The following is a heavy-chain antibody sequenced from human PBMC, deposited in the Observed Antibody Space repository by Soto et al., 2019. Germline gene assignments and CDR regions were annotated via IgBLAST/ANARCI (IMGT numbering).Heavy chain of an antibody. Sequence: GGSLRLSCAASGFTFSSYSMNWVRQAPGKGLEWVSYISSSSSTIYYADSVKGRFTISRDNAKNSLYLQMNSLRAEDTAVYYCASLLAAAGTYPQEDWGQGTLVTVSS. J-gene: IGHJ4*02. CDR2: ISSSSSTI. CDR1: GFTFSSYS. V-gene: IGHV3-48*01. CDR3: ASLLAAAGTYPQED. D-gene: IGHD6-13*01.